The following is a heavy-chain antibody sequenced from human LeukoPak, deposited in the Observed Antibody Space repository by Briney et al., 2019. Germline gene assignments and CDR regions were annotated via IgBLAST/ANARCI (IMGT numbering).Heavy chain of an antibody. J-gene: IGHJ5*02. Sequence: GGSLRLSCAASGFTFSSYAMSWVRQAPGKGLEWVSAISGNGGSTYYADSVKGRFTISRDNSKNTLYLQMNSLRAEDTAVYYCAKIPWTSPGRSCSDPWAREPWSPSPQ. V-gene: IGHV3-23*01. CDR2: ISGNGGST. CDR1: GFTFSSYA. CDR3: AKIPWTSPGRSCSDP. D-gene: IGHD3-10*02.